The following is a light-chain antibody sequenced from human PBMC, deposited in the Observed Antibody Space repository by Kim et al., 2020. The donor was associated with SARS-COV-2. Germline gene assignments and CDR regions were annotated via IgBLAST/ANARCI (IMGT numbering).Light chain of an antibody. CDR3: QQYPPPIT. CDR1: QSVDLY. Sequence: EIVLTQSPGTLSLSPGERATLSCSASQSVDLYLAWYQQKTGQAPRLLIRGASSRAIGIPDRFSGSGSGTDFTLTSTRLEDDDFAVYYCQQYPPPITFGQGTKVDIK. CDR2: GAS. V-gene: IGKV3-20*01. J-gene: IGKJ2*01.